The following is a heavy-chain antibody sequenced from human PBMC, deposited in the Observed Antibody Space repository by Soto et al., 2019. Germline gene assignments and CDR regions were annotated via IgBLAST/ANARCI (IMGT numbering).Heavy chain of an antibody. CDR1: GGSFGKSA. CDR3: ATGVIWIGYFTVDS. D-gene: IGHD3-3*01. V-gene: IGHV1-69*13. Sequence: ASVKVSCKASGGSFGKSAINWVRQSPGQGLEWLGGFIPVYRTLNYAQKFQGRVTITADESTGTAYMTLSSLASDDTAVYYCATGVIWIGYFTVDSWGRGTRVTVSS. CDR2: FIPVYRTL. J-gene: IGHJ4*02.